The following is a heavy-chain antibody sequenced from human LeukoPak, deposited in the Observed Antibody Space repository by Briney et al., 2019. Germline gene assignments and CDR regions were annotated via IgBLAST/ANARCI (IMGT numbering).Heavy chain of an antibody. V-gene: IGHV3-11*04. J-gene: IGHJ4*02. Sequence: GGSLRLSCAASGFTFSDYYLSWIRQAPGKGLEWVSYTSSSASTINYADSVKGRFTISRDNAKNSLYLQMNSLRAEDTAVYYCARIFYDSSGYYYDYWGQGTLVTVSS. D-gene: IGHD3-22*01. CDR1: GFTFSDYY. CDR2: TSSSASTI. CDR3: ARIFYDSSGYYYDY.